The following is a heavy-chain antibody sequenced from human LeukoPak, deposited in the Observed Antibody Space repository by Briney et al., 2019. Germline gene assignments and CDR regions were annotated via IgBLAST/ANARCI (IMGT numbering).Heavy chain of an antibody. D-gene: IGHD2-8*01. CDR1: GGSFSGYY. Sequence: PSETLSLTCAVYGGSFSGYYWSWIRQPPGKGLEWIGEINHSGSTNYNPSLKSRVTISVDTSKNQFSLKLSSVTAADTAVYYCARTGTLREVLMVYAIPGMGYYYMDVWGKGTTVTVSS. J-gene: IGHJ6*03. CDR2: INHSGST. V-gene: IGHV4-34*01. CDR3: ARTGTLREVLMVYAIPGMGYYYMDV.